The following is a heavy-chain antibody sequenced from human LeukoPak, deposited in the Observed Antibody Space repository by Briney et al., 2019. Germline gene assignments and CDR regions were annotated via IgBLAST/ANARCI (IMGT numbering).Heavy chain of an antibody. CDR2: IYYSGST. CDR3: ARVAGGDAFDI. D-gene: IGHD3-16*01. Sequence: PSETLSLTCTVSGGSISSYYWSWIRQPPGKGLEWIGYIYYSGSTNYNPSLKSRVTISVDTSKNQFSLKLSSVTAADTAVYYCARVAGGDAFDIWGQGTMVTVSS. J-gene: IGHJ3*02. CDR1: GGSISSYY. V-gene: IGHV4-59*01.